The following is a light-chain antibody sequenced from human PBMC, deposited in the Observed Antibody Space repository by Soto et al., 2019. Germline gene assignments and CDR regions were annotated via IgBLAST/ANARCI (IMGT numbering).Light chain of an antibody. Sequence: QSALTQPASVSGSPGQSITISCTGTSNDVGGYNYVSWYQQHPGKAPKLMIYEVSNRPSGVSNLFSGSKSGNTASLTISGLQAEDEADYYCSSYTSSSTAVFGGGTQLTVL. CDR1: SNDVGGYNY. J-gene: IGLJ7*01. CDR3: SSYTSSSTAV. CDR2: EVS. V-gene: IGLV2-14*01.